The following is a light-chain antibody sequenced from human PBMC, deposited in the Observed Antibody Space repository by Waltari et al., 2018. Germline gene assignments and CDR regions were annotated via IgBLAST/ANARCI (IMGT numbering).Light chain of an antibody. V-gene: IGKV1-33*01. J-gene: IGKJ5*01. CDR2: DAS. CDR3: QQFDHLPT. Sequence: DIQMTQPPSSLSASVGDTVTITCQASHDINNFLNWYQQKPGKAPKLLIYDASNLETGVPSRFSGSGSGTDFTFTISSLQPEDIATYYCQQFDHLPTFGQGTRLEIK. CDR1: HDINNF.